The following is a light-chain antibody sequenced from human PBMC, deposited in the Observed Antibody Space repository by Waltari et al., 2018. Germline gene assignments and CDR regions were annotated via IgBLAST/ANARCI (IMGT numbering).Light chain of an antibody. CDR2: RNN. V-gene: IGLV1-47*01. J-gene: IGLJ3*02. CDR3: AAWDDSLSGWV. CDR1: TPTTAVNN. Sequence: QSVLTQPPSASGTPGSGSPTSVPESTPTTAVNNVNWYQQLPGTAPKLLIYRNNQRPSGVPDRFSGSKSGTSASLAISGLRSEDEADYYCAAWDDSLSGWVFGGGTKLTVL.